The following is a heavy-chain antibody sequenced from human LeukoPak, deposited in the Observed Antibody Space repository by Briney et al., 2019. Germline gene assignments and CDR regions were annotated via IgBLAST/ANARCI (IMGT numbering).Heavy chain of an antibody. Sequence: PSETLSLPCTVSGGSISTSNYYWGWIRQPPGTGLEWIGNIFYSGSSYDSPSLKSRVTISLDTSRNQFSLKLTSVTAADTAGYYCARSLPGGIGAADFWGQGTLVTVSA. J-gene: IGHJ4*02. D-gene: IGHD6-13*01. CDR3: ARSLPGGIGAADF. CDR2: IFYSGSS. CDR1: GGSISTSNYY. V-gene: IGHV4-39*07.